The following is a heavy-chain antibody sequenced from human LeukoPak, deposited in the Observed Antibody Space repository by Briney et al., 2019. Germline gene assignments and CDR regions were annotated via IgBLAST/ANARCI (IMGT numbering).Heavy chain of an antibody. CDR3: ASIIAAAGKRDYFDY. CDR1: GFTFSSYD. J-gene: IGHJ4*02. CDR2: IGTAGDT. D-gene: IGHD6-13*01. Sequence: PGGSLRLSCAASGFTFSSYDMHWGRQATGKGLEWVSAIGTAGDTYYPGSVKGRFTISRENAKNSLYLQMNSMRAGDTAVYYCASIIAAAGKRDYFDYWGQGTLVTVSS. V-gene: IGHV3-13*01.